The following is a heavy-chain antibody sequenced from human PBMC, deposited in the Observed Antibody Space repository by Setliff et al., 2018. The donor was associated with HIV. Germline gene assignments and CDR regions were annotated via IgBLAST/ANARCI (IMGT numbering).Heavy chain of an antibody. Sequence: PGGSLRLSCAASGFTVRSSYMSWVRQAPGKGLERVSRIHYDGSTTNYADFVKGRFTISRDNAKNTLYLQMDSLRAEDTAVYYCTRVRPGRWAALDAFDLWGQGTMVTVSS. CDR1: GFTVRSSY. J-gene: IGHJ3*01. CDR3: TRVRPGRWAALDAFDL. D-gene: IGHD3-10*01. V-gene: IGHV3-74*01. CDR2: IHYDGSTT.